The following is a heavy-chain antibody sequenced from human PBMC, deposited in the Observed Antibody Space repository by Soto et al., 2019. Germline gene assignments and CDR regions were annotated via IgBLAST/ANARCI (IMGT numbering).Heavy chain of an antibody. V-gene: IGHV4-34*01. CDR2: INHSGST. Sequence: QVQLQKWGAGLLKPSETLSLTCAVYGGSFSGYYGSWIRQPPGKGLEWIGEINHSGSTNYKPSLKSRVTISVDTSKNQCFLKLSAVTAAETAVYYCARDRKDYSSSWYVDWGQGTLVTVSS. J-gene: IGHJ4*02. CDR3: ARDRKDYSSSWYVD. CDR1: GGSFSGYY. D-gene: IGHD6-13*01.